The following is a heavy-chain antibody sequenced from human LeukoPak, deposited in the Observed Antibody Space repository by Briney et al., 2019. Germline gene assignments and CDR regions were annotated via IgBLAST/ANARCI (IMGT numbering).Heavy chain of an antibody. D-gene: IGHD3-10*01. J-gene: IGHJ4*02. V-gene: IGHV1-2*02. Sequence: ASVKVSCKASGYTFTGYYMHWVRQAPGQGLEWMGWINPNSGGTNYAQKFQGRVTMTRDTSISTAYMELSRLRSDDTAVYYCARVKDSTMVRGVIITGPNFDYWGQGTLVTVSS. CDR1: GYTFTGYY. CDR3: ARVKDSTMVRGVIITGPNFDY. CDR2: INPNSGGT.